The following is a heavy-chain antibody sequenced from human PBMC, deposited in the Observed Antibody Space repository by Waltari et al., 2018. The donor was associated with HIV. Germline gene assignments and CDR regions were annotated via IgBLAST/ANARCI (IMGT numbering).Heavy chain of an antibody. Sequence: EVQLVVSGGGLVRPGGSLRLSCAASGVPVSSHHPGGVRQTPGKGPEYVSFMYSVGTTHYAVSVNGRFTISRDSSKSALYLQMNTLRAEDTALYYCARVDRSGTTSGWDVFDSWGQGTMVTVSS. V-gene: IGHV3-66*01. D-gene: IGHD1-1*01. CDR2: MYSVGTT. CDR1: GVPVSSHH. J-gene: IGHJ3*02. CDR3: ARVDRSGTTSGWDVFDS.